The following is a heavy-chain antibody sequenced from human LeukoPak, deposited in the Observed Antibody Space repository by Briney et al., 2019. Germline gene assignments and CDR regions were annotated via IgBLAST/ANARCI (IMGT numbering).Heavy chain of an antibody. J-gene: IGHJ4*02. D-gene: IGHD4-11*01. CDR1: GGSISSYY. V-gene: IGHV4-4*07. CDR3: ARDHPNYSNSRFDY. CDR2: IYTSGST. Sequence: SETLSLTCTVSGGSISSYYWSWIRQPAGKGLEWIGRIYTSGSTNYNPSLKSRVTMSVDTSKNQFSLKLSSVTAADTAVYYCARDHPNYSNSRFDYWGQGTLVTVSS.